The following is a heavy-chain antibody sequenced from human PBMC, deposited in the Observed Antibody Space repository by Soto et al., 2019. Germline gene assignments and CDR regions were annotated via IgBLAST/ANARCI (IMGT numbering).Heavy chain of an antibody. D-gene: IGHD1-26*01. Sequence: SVKVSCKASGGTFSSYAISWVRQAPGQGLEWMGGIIPIFGTANYAQKFQGRVTITADKSTSTAYMELSSLRSEDTAVYHCARALVGATQTGFDYWGQGTLVTVSS. CDR2: IIPIFGTA. J-gene: IGHJ4*02. CDR1: GGTFSSYA. CDR3: ARALVGATQTGFDY. V-gene: IGHV1-69*06.